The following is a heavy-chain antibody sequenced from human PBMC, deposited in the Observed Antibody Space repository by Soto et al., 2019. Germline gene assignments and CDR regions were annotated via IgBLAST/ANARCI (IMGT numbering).Heavy chain of an antibody. CDR2: TSGSGGST. CDR1: GFTFSSYA. CDR3: AKCSDYDILTGRGAFDY. Sequence: PGGSLRLSCAASGFTFSSYAMSWVRQAPGKGLEWVSATSGSGGSTYYADSVKGRFTISRDNSKNTLYLQMNSLRAEDTAVYYCAKCSDYDILTGRGAFDYWGQGTLVTVSS. V-gene: IGHV3-23*01. J-gene: IGHJ4*02. D-gene: IGHD3-9*01.